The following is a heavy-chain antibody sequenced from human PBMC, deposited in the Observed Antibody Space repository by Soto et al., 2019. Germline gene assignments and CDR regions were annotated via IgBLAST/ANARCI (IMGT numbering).Heavy chain of an antibody. CDR1: GFTFSSYA. J-gene: IGHJ6*03. CDR3: AKGQPEVVPRILGRAYYMAV. D-gene: IGHD2-2*01. V-gene: IGHV3-23*01. CDR2: ISGSGGST. Sequence: GGSLRLSCAASGFTFSSYAMSWVRQAPGKGLEWVSAISGSGGSTYYADSVKGRFTISRDNSKNTLYLQMNSLRAEDTAVYYCAKGQPEVVPRILGRAYYMAVWGKGTTVTVSS.